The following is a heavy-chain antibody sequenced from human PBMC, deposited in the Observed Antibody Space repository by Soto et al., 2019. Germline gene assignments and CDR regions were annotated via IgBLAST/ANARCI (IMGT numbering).Heavy chain of an antibody. J-gene: IGHJ4*02. V-gene: IGHV4-34*01. CDR2: INHSGST. Sequence: PSETLSLTCAVYGGSFSGYYWSWIRQPPGKGLEWIGEINHSGSTNYNPSLKSRVTISVDTSKNQFSLKLSSVTAADTAVYYCARGLQRSGSFGYWGQGTLVTVSS. D-gene: IGHD1-26*01. CDR3: ARGLQRSGSFGY. CDR1: GGSFSGYY.